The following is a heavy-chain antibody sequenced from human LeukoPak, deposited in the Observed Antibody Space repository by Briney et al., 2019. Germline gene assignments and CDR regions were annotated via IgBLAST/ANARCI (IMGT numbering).Heavy chain of an antibody. CDR3: ARIKCGGDCRGYYYYYHMDV. V-gene: IGHV4-61*02. J-gene: IGHJ6*03. D-gene: IGHD2-21*02. Sequence: PSETLSLTCTVSGGSISSGAYYWSWIRQPAWKGLESIGRFYTTGSTNYNPSLKSRVTISVDTARNQFSLKLRSVTAADTAVYYCARIKCGGDCRGYYYYYHMDVWGKGTTVTISS. CDR1: GGSISSGAYY. CDR2: FYTTGST.